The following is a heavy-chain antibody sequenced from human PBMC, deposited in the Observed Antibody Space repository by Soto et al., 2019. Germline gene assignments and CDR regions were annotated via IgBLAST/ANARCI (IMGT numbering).Heavy chain of an antibody. J-gene: IGHJ4*02. V-gene: IGHV1-18*01. D-gene: IGHD3-10*01. CDR2: ISAYNGNT. CDR1: GYTFTSYG. CDR3: ARLVNTMVRSDY. Sequence: SSVKVSCKASGYTFTSYGISWVRQAPGQGLEWMGWISAYNGNTNYAQKLQGRVTMTTDTSTSTAYMELRSLRSDDTAVYYCARLVNTMVRSDYWGQGTLVTVSS.